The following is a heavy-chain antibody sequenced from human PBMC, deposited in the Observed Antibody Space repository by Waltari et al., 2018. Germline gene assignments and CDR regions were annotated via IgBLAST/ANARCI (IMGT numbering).Heavy chain of an antibody. D-gene: IGHD3-22*01. CDR1: GGTFSSYV. CDR3: ARSYYYDRVGDYPSLGAFDY. J-gene: IGHJ4*02. CDR2: VILIFGTP. Sequence: QVQLVQSGAEVKKPGSSVKVSCEASGGTFSSYVISWVRQAPGQGLEWMGGVILIFGTPNYAQKCQGRVTIIADESTSTAYMELSSLRSEDTAGYYCARSYYYDRVGDYPSLGAFDYWGQGTLVTVSS. V-gene: IGHV1-69*12.